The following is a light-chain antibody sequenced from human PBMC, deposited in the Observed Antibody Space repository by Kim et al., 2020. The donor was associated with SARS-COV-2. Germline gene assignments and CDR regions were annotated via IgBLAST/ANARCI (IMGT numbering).Light chain of an antibody. V-gene: IGLV3-1*01. J-gene: IGLJ2*01. CDR3: QAWDSSNGV. CDR2: QDS. CDR1: KLGDKY. Sequence: SVSPGTTASITCSGDKLGDKYACWYQQKPGQSPVLVIYQDSKRPSGIPERFSGSNSGNTATLTIGGTQAMDEADYYCQAWDSSNGVFGGGTQLTVL.